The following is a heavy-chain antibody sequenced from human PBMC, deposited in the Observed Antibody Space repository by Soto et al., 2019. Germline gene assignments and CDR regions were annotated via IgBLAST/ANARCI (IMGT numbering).Heavy chain of an antibody. CDR3: AKAYYDFWSGYLLYFDY. J-gene: IGHJ4*02. Sequence: GGSLRLSCAASGFTFSSYGMHWVRQAPGKGLEWVAVISYDGSNKYYADSVKGRFTISRDNSKNTLYLQMNSLRAEDTAVYYCAKAYYDFWSGYLLYFDYWGQGT. D-gene: IGHD3-3*01. V-gene: IGHV3-30*18. CDR1: GFTFSSYG. CDR2: ISYDGSNK.